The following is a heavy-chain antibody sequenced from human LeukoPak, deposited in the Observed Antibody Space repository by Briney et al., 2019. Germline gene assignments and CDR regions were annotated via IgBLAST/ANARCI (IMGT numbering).Heavy chain of an antibody. CDR1: GFTFDDFD. Sequence: GGSLRLSCAASGFTFDDFDMSWVRQSPGKGLEWVSGTDSNGATTSYRESVKGRFTISRDNAKNTVSLQMNSLRAEDTGVYYCARAPSEIGGYYPEYFRHWGQGTLVTVSS. J-gene: IGHJ1*01. V-gene: IGHV3-20*04. D-gene: IGHD3-22*01. CDR3: ARAPSEIGGYYPEYFRH. CDR2: TDSNGATT.